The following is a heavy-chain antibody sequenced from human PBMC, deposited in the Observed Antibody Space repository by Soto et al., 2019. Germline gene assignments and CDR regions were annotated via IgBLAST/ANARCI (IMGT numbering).Heavy chain of an antibody. V-gene: IGHV6-1*01. CDR2: TYCRSKWYN. CDR1: GDSVSSNSAA. J-gene: IGHJ3*02. CDR3: ARDGKLEGTTGTTDAFDI. D-gene: IGHD1-1*01. Sequence: SQTLSLTCAISGDSVSSNSAAWNWIRQSPSRGLEWLGRTYCRSKWYNDYAVSVKSRITINPDTSKNQFSLQLNSVTPEDTAVYYCARDGKLEGTTGTTDAFDIWGQGTMVTVSS.